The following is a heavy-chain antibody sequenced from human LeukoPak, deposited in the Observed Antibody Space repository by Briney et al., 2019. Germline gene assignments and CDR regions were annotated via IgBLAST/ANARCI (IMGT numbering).Heavy chain of an antibody. CDR2: IYHSGST. CDR1: GGSISSSNW. J-gene: IGHJ4*02. V-gene: IGHV4-4*02. CDR3: ARGLSEFCSGGSCYSYYFDY. Sequence: SETLSLTCAVSGGSISSSNWWSWVRQPPGKGLEWIGEIYHSGSTNYNPSLKSRVTISVDKSKNQFSLKLSSVTAADTAVYYCARGLSEFCSGGSCYSYYFDYWGQGTLVTVSS. D-gene: IGHD2-15*01.